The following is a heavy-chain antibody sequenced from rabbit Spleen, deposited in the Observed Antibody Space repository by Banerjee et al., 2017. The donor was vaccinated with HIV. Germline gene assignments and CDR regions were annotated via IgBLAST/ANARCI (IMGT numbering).Heavy chain of an antibody. V-gene: IGHV1S45*01. D-gene: IGHD1-1*01. CDR2: IHSSSGT. J-gene: IGHJ4*01. Sequence: QEQLVESGGGLVQPGGSLQLSCTASGFSFSSSYWICWVRQAPGKWLEWTACIHSSSGTGYASWAKGRFTISKTSSTTVTLQMTSLTAADTATYFCARSSSGNFDLWGPGTLVTVS. CDR3: ARSSSGNFDL. CDR1: GFSFSSSYW.